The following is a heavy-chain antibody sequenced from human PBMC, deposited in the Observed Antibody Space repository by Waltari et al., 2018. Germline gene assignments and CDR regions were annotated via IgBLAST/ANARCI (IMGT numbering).Heavy chain of an antibody. CDR1: GFNVSSNY. CDR3: ARVVTAAGQFDY. CDR2: IYSGGST. V-gene: IGHV3-53*01. Sequence: EVQLVESGGGLIQPGGSLRLYCAASGFNVSSNYMSWSRQAPGKGLEWVSVIYSGGSTYYADSVKGRFTISRDNSKNTLYLQMNSLRAEDTAVYYCARVVTAAGQFDYWGQGTLVTVSS. J-gene: IGHJ4*02. D-gene: IGHD6-13*01.